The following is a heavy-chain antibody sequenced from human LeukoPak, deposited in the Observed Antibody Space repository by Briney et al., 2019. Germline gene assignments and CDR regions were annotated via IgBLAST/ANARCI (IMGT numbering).Heavy chain of an antibody. CDR3: AKVSAGRTEYYYYAMDV. J-gene: IGHJ6*02. V-gene: IGHV3-23*01. CDR2: ISGSGGST. D-gene: IGHD1-14*01. Sequence: PGGSLRLSCAASGFTFSSHAMSWVRQAPGKGLEWVSGISGSGGSTYPADSVKGRFTISRDNSKNTLYLQMNSLRAEDTAVYYCAKVSAGRTEYYYYAMDVWGQGTTVTVSS. CDR1: GFTFSSHA.